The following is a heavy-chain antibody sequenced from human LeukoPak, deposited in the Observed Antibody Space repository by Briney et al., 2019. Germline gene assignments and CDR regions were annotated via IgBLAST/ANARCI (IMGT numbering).Heavy chain of an antibody. D-gene: IGHD3-16*01. CDR2: TRSKAYGGTT. Sequence: GGSLRLSCTASGFTFGDYAVSWFRQAPGKGLEWVGFTRSKAYGGTTEYAASVKGRFTISRDDSKSIAYLQMNSLKTEDTAVYYCTRGTTFVMDVLTLDYWGQGTLVTVSS. CDR1: GFTFGDYA. V-gene: IGHV3-49*03. CDR3: TRGTTFVMDVLTLDY. J-gene: IGHJ4*02.